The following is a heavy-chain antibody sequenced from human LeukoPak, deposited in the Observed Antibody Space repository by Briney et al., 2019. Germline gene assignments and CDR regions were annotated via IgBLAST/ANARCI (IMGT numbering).Heavy chain of an antibody. CDR2: ISSGSRTI. Sequence: GGSLRLSCAGSGFTFSSYNMAWVRQAPGKGLQLISYISSGSRTIYYADSVKGRFTISRDSAKNSLYLHMNGLRDEDTAVYYCARDFVEMATITEDSWGQGTLVTVSS. CDR3: ARDFVEMATITEDS. D-gene: IGHD5-24*01. V-gene: IGHV3-48*02. CDR1: GFTFSSYN. J-gene: IGHJ4*02.